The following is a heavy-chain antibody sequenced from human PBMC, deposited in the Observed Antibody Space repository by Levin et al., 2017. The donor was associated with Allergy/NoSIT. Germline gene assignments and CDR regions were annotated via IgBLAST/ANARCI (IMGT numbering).Heavy chain of an antibody. CDR3: AAEGYYDNSGYYPY. V-gene: IGHV4-4*07. J-gene: IGHJ4*02. Sequence: SQTLSLTCTVSSGSISTTYWNWIRQPAGKGLEWIGRIYTTGSTMYNPSLESRVTMSVDTSKNQFSLKLSSVTAADTAVYYCAAEGYYDNSGYYPYWGQGTQVTVSS. D-gene: IGHD3-22*01. CDR2: IYTTGST. CDR1: SGSISTTY.